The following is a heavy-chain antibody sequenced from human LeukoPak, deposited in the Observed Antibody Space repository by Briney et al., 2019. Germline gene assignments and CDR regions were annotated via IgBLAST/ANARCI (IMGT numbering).Heavy chain of an antibody. CDR3: ARAYCSSTSCYGGAFDI. J-gene: IGHJ3*02. Sequence: GASVKVSCKASGYTFTSYGISWVRQAPGQGLEWMGWISAYNGNTNYAQKLQGRVTMTTDTSTSTAYIELRSLRSDDTAVYYCARAYCSSTSCYGGAFDIWGQGTMVTVSS. CDR1: GYTFTSYG. D-gene: IGHD2-2*01. CDR2: ISAYNGNT. V-gene: IGHV1-18*01.